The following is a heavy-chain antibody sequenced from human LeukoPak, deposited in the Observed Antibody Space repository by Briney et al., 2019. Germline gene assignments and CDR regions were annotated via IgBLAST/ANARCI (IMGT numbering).Heavy chain of an antibody. CDR2: IYYSGST. Sequence: SQTLTLTCSVSGDSITSRDYYWIWIRQPPGKGLEWIGYIYYSGSTYYNPSLKSRVTISVDRSKNQFSLKLSSVTAADTAVYYCARAPGEGDAFDIWGQGTMVTVSS. D-gene: IGHD3-10*01. CDR1: GDSITSRDYY. V-gene: IGHV4-30-4*08. J-gene: IGHJ3*02. CDR3: ARAPGEGDAFDI.